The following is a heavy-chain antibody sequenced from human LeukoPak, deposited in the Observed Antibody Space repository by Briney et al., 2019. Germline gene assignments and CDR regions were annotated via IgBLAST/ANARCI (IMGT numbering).Heavy chain of an antibody. J-gene: IGHJ6*03. Sequence: GGSLRLSCTASGFTFSNYAMTWVRQAPGKGLEWVSGISGVSGDTYYAGSVKGRFTISRDNSKNTLFLQMNSLRAEDTAVYYCAKNFWSDRYYYYYMDVWGKGTTVTVSS. V-gene: IGHV3-23*01. CDR3: AKNFWSDRYYYYYMDV. CDR1: GFTFSNYA. CDR2: ISGVSGDT. D-gene: IGHD3-3*01.